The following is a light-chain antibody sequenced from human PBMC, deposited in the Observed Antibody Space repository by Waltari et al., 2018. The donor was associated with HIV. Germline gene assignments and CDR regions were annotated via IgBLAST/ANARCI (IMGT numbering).Light chain of an antibody. Sequence: SYELTQPPSVSVSPGQKASIPCSGDKLGDTYASWSQQKPGQSPVLVIHQNSKRPSGIPERFSGSNSGDTATLTISGTQAVDEADYYCQAWDSSSAVVFGGGTKLTVL. J-gene: IGLJ2*01. CDR3: QAWDSSSAVV. CDR1: KLGDTY. V-gene: IGLV3-1*01. CDR2: QNS.